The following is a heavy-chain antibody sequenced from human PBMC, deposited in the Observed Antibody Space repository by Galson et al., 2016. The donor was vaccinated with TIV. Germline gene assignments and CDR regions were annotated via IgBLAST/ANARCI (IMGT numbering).Heavy chain of an antibody. Sequence: GHTFTSYDMNWVRQAPGQGLGWMGWMNPNSGNTGYTQKFQGRVTMTRDTSVSTAYMELTNLRSEDTAVYFCAQLVRKCGMTRCYGDHVDYWGQGTLVTVSS. J-gene: IGHJ4*02. CDR1: GHTFTSYD. CDR3: AQLVRKCGMTRCYGDHVDY. D-gene: IGHD2-2*01. V-gene: IGHV1-8*01. CDR2: MNPNSGNT.